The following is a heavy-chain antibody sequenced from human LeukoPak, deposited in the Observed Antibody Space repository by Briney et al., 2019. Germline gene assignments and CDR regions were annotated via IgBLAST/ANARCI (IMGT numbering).Heavy chain of an antibody. J-gene: IGHJ5*02. CDR1: GFTVSSNY. CDR3: ARRDSSFNWFDP. D-gene: IGHD6-6*01. V-gene: IGHV3-53*01. Sequence: GGSLRLSCAASGFTVSSNYMSWVRQAPGKGLEWVSVIYSGGSTYYADSVKGRFTISRDNSKNTLYLQMNSLRAEDTAMYYCARRDSSFNWFDPWGQGTLVTVSS. CDR2: IYSGGST.